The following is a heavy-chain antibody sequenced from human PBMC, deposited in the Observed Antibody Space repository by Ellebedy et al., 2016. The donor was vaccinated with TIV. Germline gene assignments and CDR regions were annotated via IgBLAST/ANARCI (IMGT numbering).Heavy chain of an antibody. CDR3: AGTRITKIVD. Sequence: PGGSLRLSCTASGFTFSSYAMSWVRQAPGKGLVWVSRINDDGRSTSYADSVKGRFTVSRDNAKNTLYLQMNSLRTEDTAMYYCAGTRITKIVDWGQGTLVTVSS. V-gene: IGHV3-74*01. CDR1: GFTFSSYA. CDR2: INDDGRST. D-gene: IGHD3-22*01. J-gene: IGHJ4*02.